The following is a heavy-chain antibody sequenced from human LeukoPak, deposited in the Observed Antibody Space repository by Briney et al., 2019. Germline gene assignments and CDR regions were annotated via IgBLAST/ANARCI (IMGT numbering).Heavy chain of an antibody. Sequence: GGSLRLSCAASGFTFSSYEMNWVRQAPGKGLEWVSYISSSGSTIYYADSVKGRFTISRDNAKNSLYLQMNSLRAEDTALYYCARRHYYYYYMDVWGKGTTVTVSS. V-gene: IGHV3-48*03. CDR1: GFTFSSYE. CDR2: ISSSGSTI. J-gene: IGHJ6*03. CDR3: ARRHYYYYYMDV.